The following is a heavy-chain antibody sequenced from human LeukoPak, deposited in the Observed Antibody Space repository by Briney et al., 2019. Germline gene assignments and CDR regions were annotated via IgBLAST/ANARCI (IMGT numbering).Heavy chain of an antibody. V-gene: IGHV3-7*01. D-gene: IGHD1-1*01. J-gene: IGHJ4*02. CDR3: AIWTSGNY. Sequence: GGSLRLSCADSQFTFNGSLMNWVRQAPRKGLEWVANMDPTGSQKRYVDSVRGRFTISKDNPGASLYLDMHSLRAEDTAIYYCAIWTSGNYWGQGTLVTVSS. CDR2: MDPTGSQK. CDR1: QFTFNGSL.